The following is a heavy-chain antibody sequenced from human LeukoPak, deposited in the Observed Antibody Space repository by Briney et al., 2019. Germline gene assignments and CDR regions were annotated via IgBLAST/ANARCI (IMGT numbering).Heavy chain of an antibody. CDR1: GGSISSSNW. D-gene: IGHD3-22*01. J-gene: IGHJ4*02. V-gene: IGHV4-4*02. Sequence: SETLSLTCAVSGGSISSSNWWSWVRQPPGKGLEWIGEIYHSGSTNYNPSLKSRVTISVDKSKNQFSLKLSSVTAADTAVYYCARGGGSSGYYSDYWGQGTLVTVSS. CDR2: IYHSGST. CDR3: ARGGGSSGYYSDY.